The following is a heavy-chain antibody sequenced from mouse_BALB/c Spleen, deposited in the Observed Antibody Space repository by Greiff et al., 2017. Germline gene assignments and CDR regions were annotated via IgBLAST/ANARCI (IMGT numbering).Heavy chain of an antibody. CDR2: IRNKANGYTT. D-gene: IGHD1-1*01. J-gene: IGHJ2*01. V-gene: IGHV7-3*02. Sequence: EVQLVQSGGGLVQPGGSLRLSCATSGFTFTDYYMSWVRQPPGKALEWLGFIRNKANGYTTEYSASVKGRFTISRDNSQSILYLQMNTLRAEDSATEYCARAHYYHYFDYGGQGTTLTVSS. CDR1: GFTFTDYY. CDR3: ARAHYYHYFDY.